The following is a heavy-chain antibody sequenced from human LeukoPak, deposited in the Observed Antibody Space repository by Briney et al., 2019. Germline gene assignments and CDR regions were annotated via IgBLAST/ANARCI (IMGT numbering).Heavy chain of an antibody. CDR3: ARDQSRTELVFHAFDI. V-gene: IGHV1-46*01. D-gene: IGHD1-7*01. CDR1: GYTFTSYY. CDR2: INPSGGST. J-gene: IGHJ3*02. Sequence: ASVKVSFKASGYTFTSYYMHWVRQAPGQGLEWMGIINPSGGSTSYAQKFQGRVTMTRDTSTSTVYMELSSLRSEDTAVYYCARDQSRTELVFHAFDIWGQGTMVTVSS.